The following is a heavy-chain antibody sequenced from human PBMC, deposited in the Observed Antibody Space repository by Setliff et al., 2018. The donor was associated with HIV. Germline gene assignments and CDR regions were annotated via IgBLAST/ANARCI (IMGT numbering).Heavy chain of an antibody. CDR3: ARDYPYYDSSGYSYLDAFDI. Sequence: SVKVSCKASGGTFSSYAISWVRQAPGQGLEWMGGIIPIFGTANYAQKFQGRVTIIADESTSTAYMELSSLRSEDTAVYYCARDYPYYDSSGYSYLDAFDIWGQGTMVTVSS. J-gene: IGHJ3*02. CDR2: IIPIFGTA. D-gene: IGHD3-22*01. V-gene: IGHV1-69*13. CDR1: GGTFSSYA.